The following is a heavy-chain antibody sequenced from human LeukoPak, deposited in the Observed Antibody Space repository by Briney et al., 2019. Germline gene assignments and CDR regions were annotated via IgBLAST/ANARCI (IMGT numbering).Heavy chain of an antibody. CDR3: ARDNYYDSSGLFDY. Sequence: SETLSLTCAVYGGSLSGYYWSWIRQPPGKGLEWIGEINHSGSTNYNPSLKSRVTISVDTSKNQFSLKLSSVTAADTAVYYCARDNYYDSSGLFDYWGQGTLVTVSS. J-gene: IGHJ4*02. CDR1: GGSLSGYY. D-gene: IGHD3-22*01. CDR2: INHSGST. V-gene: IGHV4-34*01.